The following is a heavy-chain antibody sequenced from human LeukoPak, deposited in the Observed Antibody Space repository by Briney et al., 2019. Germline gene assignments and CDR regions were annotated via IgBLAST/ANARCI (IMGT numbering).Heavy chain of an antibody. Sequence: PGGSLRLSCTVSGFTVSTNSMSWVRQAPGKGLEWVSFIYSDNTHYSDSVKGRFTISRDNSKNTLYLQMNSLRAEDTAVYYCARGGEHPTFLFQYMDVWGKGTTVTVSS. CDR2: IYSDNT. D-gene: IGHD3-16*01. CDR3: ARGGEHPTFLFQYMDV. CDR1: GFTVSTNS. V-gene: IGHV3-53*01. J-gene: IGHJ6*03.